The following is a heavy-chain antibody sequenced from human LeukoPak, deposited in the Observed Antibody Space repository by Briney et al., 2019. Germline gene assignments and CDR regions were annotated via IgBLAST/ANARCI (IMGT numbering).Heavy chain of an antibody. J-gene: IGHJ4*02. CDR1: GFTFSNAW. CDR2: TYSDGNT. CDR3: ARDLSYFDY. D-gene: IGHD2/OR15-2a*01. Sequence: PGGSLRLSCAASGFTFSNAWMSWVRQAPGKGLEWVSITYSDGNTYYAESVRGRFTVSRGYSKNTLYLQMKSLRVEDTAFYYCARDLSYFDYWGQGTLVTVSS. V-gene: IGHV3-53*01.